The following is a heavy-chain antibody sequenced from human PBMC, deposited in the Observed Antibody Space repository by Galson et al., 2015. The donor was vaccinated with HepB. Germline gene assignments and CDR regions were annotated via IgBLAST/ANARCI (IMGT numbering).Heavy chain of an antibody. Sequence: SVKVSCKASGYTFTSYGISWVRQAPGQGLEWMGWISAYNGNTNYAQKLQGRVTMTTDTSTSTAYMELRSLRSDDTAVYYCARGGGYYDFWSAGSGYYYYMDVWGKGTTVTVSS. D-gene: IGHD3-3*01. V-gene: IGHV1-18*01. CDR2: ISAYNGNT. CDR3: ARGGGYYDFWSAGSGYYYYMDV. CDR1: GYTFTSYG. J-gene: IGHJ6*03.